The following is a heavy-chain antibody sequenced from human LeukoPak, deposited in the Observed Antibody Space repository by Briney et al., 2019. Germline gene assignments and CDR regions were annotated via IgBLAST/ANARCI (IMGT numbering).Heavy chain of an antibody. CDR3: ARAEERGLPQF. D-gene: IGHD2-21*01. CDR2: IYYSGST. J-gene: IGHJ4*02. V-gene: IGHV4-59*08. Sequence: SETLSLTCTVSGGSISSYYWSWIRQPPGKGLEWIGYIYYSGSTNYNPSLKSRVTISVDTSKNQFSLKLSSVTAADTAVYYCARAEERGLPQFWGQGTLVTVFS. CDR1: GGSISSYY.